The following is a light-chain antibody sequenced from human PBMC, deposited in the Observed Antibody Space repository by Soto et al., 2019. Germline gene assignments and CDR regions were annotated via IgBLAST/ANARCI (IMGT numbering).Light chain of an antibody. Sequence: EIVMTQSPATLSVPPGERATLSCRASQSVSTNFAWYQQKPGQAPRLLIYGASTRATAVPARFSGSGSGTVFTLTISSLQSEDFAVYYCQQYNNWPWTFGQGTKVDIK. J-gene: IGKJ1*01. CDR1: QSVSTN. CDR3: QQYNNWPWT. V-gene: IGKV3-15*01. CDR2: GAS.